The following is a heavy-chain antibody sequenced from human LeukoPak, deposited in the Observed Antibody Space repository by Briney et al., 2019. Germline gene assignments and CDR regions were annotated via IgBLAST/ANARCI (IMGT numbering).Heavy chain of an antibody. CDR3: ARAQITMVRGVIPHYGMDV. CDR1: GGSFSGYY. Sequence: SETLSLTCAVYGGSFSGYYWSWIRQPPGKGLEWIGYIYYSGSTNYNPSLKSRVTISVDTSKNQFSLKLSSVTAADTAVYYCARAQITMVRGVIPHYGMDVWGQGTTVTVSS. CDR2: IYYSGST. D-gene: IGHD3-10*01. V-gene: IGHV4-59*08. J-gene: IGHJ6*02.